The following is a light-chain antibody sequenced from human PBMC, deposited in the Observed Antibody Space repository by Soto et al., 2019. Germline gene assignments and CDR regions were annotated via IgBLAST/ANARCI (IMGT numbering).Light chain of an antibody. CDR2: DVS. J-gene: IGLJ1*01. V-gene: IGLV2-14*03. CDR1: SSDVGGYNY. Sequence: QSALTQPASVSGSPGQSITISCTGTSSDVGGYNYVSWYQHHPGKAPKFVIYDVSHRPSGVSDRFSGSESGNTASLTSSGLQAEDEAVYYCCSYTSGSPHVFGRGTQLTVL. CDR3: CSYTSGSPHV.